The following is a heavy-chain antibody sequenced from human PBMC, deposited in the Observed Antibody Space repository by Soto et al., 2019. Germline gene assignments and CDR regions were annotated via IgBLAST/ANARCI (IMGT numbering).Heavy chain of an antibody. J-gene: IGHJ2*01. CDR1: GFSFSTYG. CDR2: ISHDGGNE. V-gene: IGHV3-30*18. Sequence: QVHLEESGGGVVQPGRSLRLSCAASGFSFSTYGMHWVRQAPGKGLEWVAVISHDGGNEYYADSVKGRFTISRDSSKNTVYLQMNNVRAEDTAVYYCSKDPSSGYTPCYFDFWGLGTLVTVSS. CDR3: SKDPSSGYTPCYFDF. D-gene: IGHD3-22*01.